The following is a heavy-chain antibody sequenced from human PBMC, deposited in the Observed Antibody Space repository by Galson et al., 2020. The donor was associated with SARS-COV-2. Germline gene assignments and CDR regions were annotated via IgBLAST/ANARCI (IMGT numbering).Heavy chain of an antibody. CDR1: GFTFSSYG. V-gene: IGHV3-30*02. CDR2: IWYDGSNK. Sequence: GGSLRLSCAASGFTFSSYGMHWVRQAPGKGLEWVAFIWYDGSNKYYADSVKGRFTISRDNSKDTLFLQMSSLRAEDTAVYYCAKDANSGPYLIGTVGAFEYWGQGTLVTVSS. D-gene: IGHD1-26*01. CDR3: AKDANSGPYLIGTVGAFEY. J-gene: IGHJ4*02.